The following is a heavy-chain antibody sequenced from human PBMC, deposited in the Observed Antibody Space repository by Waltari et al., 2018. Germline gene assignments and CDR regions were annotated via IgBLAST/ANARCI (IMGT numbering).Heavy chain of an antibody. D-gene: IGHD3-22*01. Sequence: QVQLVESGGGVVQPGRSLRLSCAASGFTFSSYAMHWVRQAPGKGLEWVAVISYDGSNKYYADSVKGRFTISRDNSKNTLYLQMNSLRAEDTAVYYCARAAAGWLSAYFDYWGQGTLVTVSS. V-gene: IGHV3-30*01. CDR3: ARAAAGWLSAYFDY. CDR1: GFTFSSYA. CDR2: ISYDGSNK. J-gene: IGHJ4*02.